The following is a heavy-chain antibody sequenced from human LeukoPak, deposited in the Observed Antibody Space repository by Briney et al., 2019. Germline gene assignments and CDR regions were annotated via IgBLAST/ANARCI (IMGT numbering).Heavy chain of an antibody. Sequence: GGSLRLSCAASGFTFSSYAMSWVRQAPGKGLEWVSAISGSGGSTYYADSVKGRFTISRDNAKNSLYLQMNSLRAEDTAVYYCARDPGATTGLDYWGQGTLVTVSS. J-gene: IGHJ4*02. CDR3: ARDPGATTGLDY. D-gene: IGHD1-26*01. V-gene: IGHV3-23*01. CDR2: ISGSGGST. CDR1: GFTFSSYA.